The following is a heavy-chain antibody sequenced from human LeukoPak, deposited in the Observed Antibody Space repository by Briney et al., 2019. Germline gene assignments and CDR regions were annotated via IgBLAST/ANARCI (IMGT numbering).Heavy chain of an antibody. CDR1: GASISNDS. CDR2: ISYTGNTH. Sequence: SETLSLICSVSGASISNDSWTWIRQPPGKELDWIGFISYTGNTHYYNPSLKSRLTMSIDTSINQFSFNLRSVTAADTAVYYCARLGNCGNDCYAADYWGQGTLVTVSS. D-gene: IGHD2-21*02. CDR3: ARLGNCGNDCYAADY. V-gene: IGHV4-59*08. J-gene: IGHJ4*02.